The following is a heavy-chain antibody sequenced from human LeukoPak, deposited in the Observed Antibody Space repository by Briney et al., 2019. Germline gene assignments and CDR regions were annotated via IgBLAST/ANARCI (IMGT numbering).Heavy chain of an antibody. J-gene: IGHJ5*02. Sequence: PGGTLRLSCAASGFTFSSYGMSWVRQAPGKGLEWVSAISGSGGSTYYADSVKGRFTISRDNSKNTLYLQMNSLRAEDTAVYYCAKDRRRGWVVVVVAATKLVSPWFDPWGQGTLVTVSS. D-gene: IGHD2-15*01. CDR3: AKDRRRGWVVVVVAATKLVSPWFDP. CDR2: ISGSGGST. CDR1: GFTFSSYG. V-gene: IGHV3-23*01.